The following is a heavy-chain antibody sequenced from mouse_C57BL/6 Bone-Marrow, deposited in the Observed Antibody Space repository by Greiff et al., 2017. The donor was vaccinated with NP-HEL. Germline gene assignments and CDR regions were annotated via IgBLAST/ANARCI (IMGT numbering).Heavy chain of an antibody. J-gene: IGHJ1*03. V-gene: IGHV1-64*01. D-gene: IGHD1-1*01. CDR2: IHPNSGST. CDR3: ARGGYYYGSSSEV. Sequence: QVHVKQPGAELVKPGAAVKLSCKASGYTFTSYWMHWVKQRPGQGLEWIGMIHPNSGSTNYNEKFKSKATLTVDKSSSTAYMQLSSLTSEDSAVYYCARGGYYYGSSSEVWGTGTTVTVSS. CDR1: GYTFTSYW.